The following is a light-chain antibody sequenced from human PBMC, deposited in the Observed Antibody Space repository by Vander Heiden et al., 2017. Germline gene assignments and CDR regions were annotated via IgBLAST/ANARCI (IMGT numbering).Light chain of an antibody. CDR2: AAS. J-gene: IGKJ3*01. CDR3: QQSYSTLLA. V-gene: IGKV1-39*01. CDR1: QSISSY. Sequence: DIQMTQSPSSLSASVGDRVTITRRASQSISSYLNWYQQKPGKAPKLLIDAASSLQSGVPSRFSGSGSGTDFTLTISSLQHEDFATYYCQQSYSTLLAFGPGTKVDIK.